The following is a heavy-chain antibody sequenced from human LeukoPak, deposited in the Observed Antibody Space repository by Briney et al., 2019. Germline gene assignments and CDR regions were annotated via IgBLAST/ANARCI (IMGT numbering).Heavy chain of an antibody. CDR1: GGAITNYY. J-gene: IGHJ4*02. V-gene: IGHV4-4*07. Sequence: SETLSLTCDVSGGAITNYYWSWIRQPAGKGLEWIGRIYTSGSTNYNPSLKSRVTISVDTSKNQFSLKLSSVTAADTAVYYCARETDYWGQGTLVTVSS. CDR2: IYTSGST. CDR3: ARETDY.